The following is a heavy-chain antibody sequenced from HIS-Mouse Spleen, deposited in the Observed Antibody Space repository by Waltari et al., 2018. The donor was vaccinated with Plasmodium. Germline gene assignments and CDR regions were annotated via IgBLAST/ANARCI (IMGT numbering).Heavy chain of an antibody. CDR2: IKQDGSEK. Sequence: EVQLGESGGGLVQPGGSLRLSCAACGFTFSSYWMSWVRQAPGKGLEWVANIKQDGSEKYYVDSVKGRFTISRDNAKNSLYLQMNSLRAEDTAVYYCASSWYWYFDLWGRGTLVTVSS. CDR1: GFTFSSYW. J-gene: IGHJ2*01. V-gene: IGHV3-7*01. CDR3: ASSWYWYFDL. D-gene: IGHD6-13*01.